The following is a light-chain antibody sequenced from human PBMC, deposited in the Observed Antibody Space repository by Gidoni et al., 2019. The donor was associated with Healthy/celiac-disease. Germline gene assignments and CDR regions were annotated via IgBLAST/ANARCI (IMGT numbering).Light chain of an antibody. V-gene: IGKV1D-17*01. CDR2: AAS. CDR1: QGISNY. CDR3: LQHNSYPIT. J-gene: IGKJ5*01. Sequence: AMSASVGDRVTITCRARQGISNYLAWFQQKPGKVPKHLIYAASSLQSGVPSRFSGSGSGTEFTLTISSLQPEDFATYYCLQHNSYPITFGQGTRLEIK.